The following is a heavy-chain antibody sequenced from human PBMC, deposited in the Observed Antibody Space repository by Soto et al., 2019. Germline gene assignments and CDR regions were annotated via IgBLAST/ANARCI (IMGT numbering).Heavy chain of an antibody. CDR2: IYYSGST. D-gene: IGHD3-9*01. CDR1: GGSVSSGSYY. Sequence: SETLSLTCTVSGGSVSSGSYYWSWIRQPPGKGLEWIGYIYYSGSTNYNPSLKSRVTISVDTSKNQFSLQWSSLKASDTAMYYCARVSRYFDWSLAYYYYGMDVWGQGTTVTVSS. J-gene: IGHJ6*02. CDR3: ARVSRYFDWSLAYYYYGMDV. V-gene: IGHV4-61*01.